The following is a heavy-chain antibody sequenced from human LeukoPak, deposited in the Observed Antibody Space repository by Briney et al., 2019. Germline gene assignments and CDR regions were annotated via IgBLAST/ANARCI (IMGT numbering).Heavy chain of an antibody. CDR3: AKSARVIAVEIDY. V-gene: IGHV3-23*01. J-gene: IGHJ4*02. CDR1: GFAFSSYA. Sequence: GGSLRLSCAASGFAFSSYAMHWVRQAPGKGLEWVSGISVSGVSTNYADSVKGRFTISRDNSKNTLYLQMNSLRAEDTAVYYCAKSARVIAVEIDYWGQGTLVTVSS. D-gene: IGHD6-19*01. CDR2: ISVSGVST.